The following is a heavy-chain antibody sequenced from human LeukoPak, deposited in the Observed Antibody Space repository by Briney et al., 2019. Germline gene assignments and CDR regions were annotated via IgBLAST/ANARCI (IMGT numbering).Heavy chain of an antibody. Sequence: SETLSLTCTVSGGSISSSSYYWGWIRQPPGKGLEWIGNIYYIGSTYYNPSLKSRFTISVDTSKNQFSLSLNSMTAADTATYYCARREIWGTYRTMYYFDYWGQGSLVTVSS. D-gene: IGHD3-16*02. CDR1: GGSISSSSYY. J-gene: IGHJ4*02. V-gene: IGHV4-39*01. CDR2: IYYIGST. CDR3: ARREIWGTYRTMYYFDY.